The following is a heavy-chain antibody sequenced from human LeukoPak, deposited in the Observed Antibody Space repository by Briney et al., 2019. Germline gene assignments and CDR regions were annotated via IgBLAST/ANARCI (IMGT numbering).Heavy chain of an antibody. D-gene: IGHD6-19*01. CDR1: GYSISSGYP. J-gene: IGHJ4*02. V-gene: IGHV4-38-2*02. CDR3: ARDFWKYSSGWSMDY. CDR2: IYPSGST. Sequence: PSETLSLTCAVSGYSISSGYPWGWIRQPPGKGLEWIGSIYPSGSTYYNPSLKSRVTISIDTSNNHFSLKLSSVTAADTAVYYCARDFWKYSSGWSMDYWGQGILVTVSS.